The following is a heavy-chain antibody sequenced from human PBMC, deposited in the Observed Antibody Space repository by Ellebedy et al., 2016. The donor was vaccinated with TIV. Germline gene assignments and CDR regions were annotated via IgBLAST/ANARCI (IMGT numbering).Heavy chain of an antibody. CDR2: INIDGSTT. CDR1: GFTFSDYW. D-gene: IGHD4-17*01. Sequence: GGSLRLSCVASGFTFSDYWMHWARQTPGEGLMWVSHINIDGSTTIYADSVKGRFTISRDNGRNSLFLEIKRLTADDTALYYCARGLSDYGDFQLDHWGQGALVIVSS. J-gene: IGHJ4*02. CDR3: ARGLSDYGDFQLDH. V-gene: IGHV3-74*01.